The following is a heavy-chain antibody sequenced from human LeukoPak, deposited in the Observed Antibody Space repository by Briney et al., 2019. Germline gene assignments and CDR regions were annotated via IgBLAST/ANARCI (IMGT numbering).Heavy chain of an antibody. Sequence: GGSLRLSCAASGFTFSSYSMTWVRQAPGKGLEWVSSISSSSSYIYYADSVKGRFTISRDNAKNSLYLQMNSLRAEDTAVYYCASGLWFRVSDNYWGQGTLVTVSS. CDR1: GFTFSSYS. D-gene: IGHD3-10*01. J-gene: IGHJ4*02. CDR3: ASGLWFRVSDNY. CDR2: ISSSSSYI. V-gene: IGHV3-21*01.